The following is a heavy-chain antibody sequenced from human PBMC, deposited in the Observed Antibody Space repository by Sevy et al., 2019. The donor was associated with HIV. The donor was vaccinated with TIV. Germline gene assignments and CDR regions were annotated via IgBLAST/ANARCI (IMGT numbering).Heavy chain of an antibody. J-gene: IGHJ6*02. D-gene: IGHD4-17*01. CDR2: ISNDGSDK. V-gene: IGHV3-30-3*01. Sequence: GGSLRLSCAASGFAFSNYYAMHWVRQAPGKGLEWVALISNDGSDKYYPDSVKGRFTFSSDNFKNTLYLQMNRLTTEDTAVYYCARPRANYVDHYFFFAMDVWGQGTTVTVSS. CDR3: ARPRANYVDHYFFFAMDV. CDR1: GFAFSNYYA.